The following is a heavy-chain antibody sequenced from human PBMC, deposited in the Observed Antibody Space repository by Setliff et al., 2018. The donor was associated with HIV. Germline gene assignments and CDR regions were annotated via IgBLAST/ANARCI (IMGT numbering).Heavy chain of an antibody. CDR3: ARVGNKAMFDY. V-gene: IGHV1-46*01. CDR2: INPSGGEP. CDR1: GHSFTTYF. Sequence: ASVKVSCKASGHSFTTYFLHWVRQAPGQGLEWMGLINPSGGEPSYAQRFQGRVTMTRDTSTSTVFMDLSSLRSEDTAVYYCARVGNKAMFDYWGQGTLVTVSS. J-gene: IGHJ4*02. D-gene: IGHD5-18*01.